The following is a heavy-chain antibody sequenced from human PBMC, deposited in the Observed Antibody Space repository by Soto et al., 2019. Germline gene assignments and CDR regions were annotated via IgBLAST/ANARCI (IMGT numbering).Heavy chain of an antibody. J-gene: IGHJ4*02. V-gene: IGHV1-18*01. Sequence: QVQLVQSGTEVKKPAASVQVSCKASGYPFTSYGIVWVRQAPGHGLEWMGWISPFSGETRYTEKFHDRLTLTTDTSTKTAYMGLRNLTFDDTAIYFCARGPVAGSDFWGQGTLVTVSS. D-gene: IGHD2-15*01. CDR1: GYPFTSYG. CDR2: ISPFSGET. CDR3: ARGPVAGSDF.